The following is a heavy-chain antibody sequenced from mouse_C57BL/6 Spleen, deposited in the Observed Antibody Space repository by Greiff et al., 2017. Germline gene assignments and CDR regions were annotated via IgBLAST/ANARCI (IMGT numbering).Heavy chain of an antibody. Sequence: VKLQQPGAELVRPGSSVKLSCKASGYTFTSYWMHWVKQRPIQGLEWIGNIDPSDSETHYNQKFKDKATLTVDKSSSTAYMQLSSLTSADSAVYYRAREEVTTVPYYFDDWGQGTTLTVSS. J-gene: IGHJ2*01. V-gene: IGHV1-52*01. CDR3: AREEVTTVPYYFDD. D-gene: IGHD1-1*01. CDR1: GYTFTSYW. CDR2: IDPSDSET.